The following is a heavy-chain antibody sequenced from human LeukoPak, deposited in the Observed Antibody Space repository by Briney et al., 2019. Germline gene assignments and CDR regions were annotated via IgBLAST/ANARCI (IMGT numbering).Heavy chain of an antibody. CDR3: AKKGGGYYDSSGYPDTNWFDP. J-gene: IGHJ5*02. CDR1: GFTFSNYA. CDR2: ISGSGGST. Sequence: GGSLRLSCAASGFTFSNYAMSWVRQAPGKGLEWVSGISGSGGSTYYADSVKGRFTISRDNSKNTLYLQMNSLRAEDTAVYYCAKKGGGYYDSSGYPDTNWFDPWGQGTLVTVSS. V-gene: IGHV3-23*01. D-gene: IGHD3-22*01.